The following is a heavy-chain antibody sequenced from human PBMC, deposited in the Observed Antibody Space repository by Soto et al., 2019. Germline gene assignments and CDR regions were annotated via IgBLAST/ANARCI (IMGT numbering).Heavy chain of an antibody. CDR3: ATLPGSGHRYYMDV. CDR2: IDYSGNI. D-gene: IGHD3-3*01. Sequence: PSETLSLTCNASGGSITSSGSAWGWIRQSPGKGLEWIGTIDYSGNIYYIPSLKSRITISVDTSKNQISLKLSSVTAADTAVYYCATLPGSGHRYYMDVWGKGTTVTVSS. CDR1: GGSITSSGSA. J-gene: IGHJ6*03. V-gene: IGHV4-39*01.